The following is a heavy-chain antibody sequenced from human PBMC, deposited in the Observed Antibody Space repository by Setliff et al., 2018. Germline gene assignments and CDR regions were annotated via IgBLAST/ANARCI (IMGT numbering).Heavy chain of an antibody. CDR1: GFTFDDYT. D-gene: IGHD6-13*01. J-gene: IGHJ4*02. V-gene: IGHV3-43*01. Sequence: GESLKISCAASGFTFDDYTMHWVRQAPGKGLEWVSLISWDGGSTYYADSVKGRFTISRDNSKNSLYLQMNSLRTEDTALYYCAKAFSRYSSRPYYLDYWGQGTLVTVSS. CDR2: ISWDGGST. CDR3: AKAFSRYSSRPYYLDY.